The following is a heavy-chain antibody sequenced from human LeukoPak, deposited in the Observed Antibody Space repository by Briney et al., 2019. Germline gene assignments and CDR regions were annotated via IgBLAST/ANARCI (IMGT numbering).Heavy chain of an antibody. CDR2: IYSSGST. V-gene: IGHV4-31*03. CDR1: GGSISSGGNY. J-gene: IGHJ4*02. CDR3: ARASHASSWLY. Sequence: SETLSLTCTVSGGSISSGGNYWSWLRQHPGKGLEWIGYIYSSGSTYYNPSLKSRVTISIDTSKNQFSLKLSSVTAADTAVYYCARASHASSWLYWGQGTRLTVSS. D-gene: IGHD6-13*01.